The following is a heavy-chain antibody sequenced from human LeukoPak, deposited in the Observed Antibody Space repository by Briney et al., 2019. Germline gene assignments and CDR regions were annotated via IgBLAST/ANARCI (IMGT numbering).Heavy chain of an antibody. CDR1: GGSISSGDYY. CDR2: ICYSGST. D-gene: IGHD4-17*01. V-gene: IGHV4-30-4*01. Sequence: SETLSLTCTVSGGSISSGDYYWSWLRQPPGEGLEWIAYICYSGSTYYNPSLKSRVTISVDTSKNQFSLKLSSVTAADTAVYYCARAETDYGDYSGFDIWGQGTMVTVSS. J-gene: IGHJ3*02. CDR3: ARAETDYGDYSGFDI.